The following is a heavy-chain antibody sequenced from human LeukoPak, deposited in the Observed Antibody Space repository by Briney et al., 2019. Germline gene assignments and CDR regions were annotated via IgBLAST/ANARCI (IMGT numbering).Heavy chain of an antibody. Sequence: SETLSLTCTVSGGSISSYYWSWIRQPPGKGLEWIGYIYYSGSTNHNPSLKSRVTISVDTSKKQLSLKLSAVTAADTAVYYCARHPSLSYCSGGTCWFDPWGQGTLVTVSS. V-gene: IGHV4-59*08. D-gene: IGHD2-15*01. J-gene: IGHJ5*02. CDR2: IYYSGST. CDR1: GGSISSYY. CDR3: ARHPSLSYCSGGTCWFDP.